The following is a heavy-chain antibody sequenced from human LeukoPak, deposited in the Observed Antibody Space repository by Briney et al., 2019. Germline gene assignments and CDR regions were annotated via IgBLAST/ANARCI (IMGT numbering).Heavy chain of an antibody. CDR3: ARATAAGAS. D-gene: IGHD6-13*01. Sequence: PSETLSLTCTVSGGSISSYYWSWIRQPPGKGLEWIGYIYYSGSTNYNPSLKSRVTISVDTSKNQFSLKLSSVTAADTAVYYCARATAAGASWDQGTLVTVSS. CDR1: GGSISSYY. CDR2: IYYSGST. J-gene: IGHJ5*02. V-gene: IGHV4-59*08.